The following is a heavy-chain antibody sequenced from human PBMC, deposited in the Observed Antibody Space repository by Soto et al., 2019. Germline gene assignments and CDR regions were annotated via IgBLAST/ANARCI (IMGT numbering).Heavy chain of an antibody. J-gene: IGHJ4*02. V-gene: IGHV4-59*08. Sequence: QVQLQESGPGLVKPSETLSLNCTVSGASLTHYYWSWIRQPPGKGLECIGFIYYSGSTNYTPSLKSRITISVDTSKNQFSLRLSSVTAADTAVYYCARYQRTTTAAGVAFDYWGQGTLVTVSS. CDR1: GASLTHYY. D-gene: IGHD6-13*01. CDR2: IYYSGST. CDR3: ARYQRTTTAAGVAFDY.